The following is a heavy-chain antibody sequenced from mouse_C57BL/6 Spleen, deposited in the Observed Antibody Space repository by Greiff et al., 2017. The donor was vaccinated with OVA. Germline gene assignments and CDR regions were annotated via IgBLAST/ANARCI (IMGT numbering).Heavy chain of an antibody. J-gene: IGHJ3*01. D-gene: IGHD2-5*01. CDR2: IWRGGST. CDR1: GFSLTSYG. Sequence: QVQLKQSGPGLVQPSQSLSITCTVSGFSLTSYGVHWVRQAPGKGLEWLGVIWRGGSTDYNAAFISRLSISKDNSKSQVFFKMNSLQADDTAIYYCARPSYYSKGAWFAYWGQGTLVTVSA. V-gene: IGHV2-2*01. CDR3: ARPSYYSKGAWFAY.